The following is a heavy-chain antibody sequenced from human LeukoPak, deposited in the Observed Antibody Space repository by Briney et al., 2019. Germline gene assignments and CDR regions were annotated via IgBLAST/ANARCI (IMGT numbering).Heavy chain of an antibody. V-gene: IGHV4-39*01. D-gene: IGHD3-16*01. Sequence: PSETLSLTCTVSGGSISSSSYYWGWIRQPPGKGLEWIGSIYYSGSTYYNPSLKSRVTISVDTSKNQFSLKLSSVTAADTAVYYCASVPYEWGDYWGQGTLVTVSS. CDR3: ASVPYEWGDY. CDR1: GGSISSSSYY. J-gene: IGHJ4*02. CDR2: IYYSGST.